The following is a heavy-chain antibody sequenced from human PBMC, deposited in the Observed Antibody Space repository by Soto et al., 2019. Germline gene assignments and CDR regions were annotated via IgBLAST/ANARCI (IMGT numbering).Heavy chain of an antibody. CDR3: AKDSAWDGTYS. V-gene: IGHV3-23*01. J-gene: IGHJ4*02. CDR2: LSGSGANT. CDR1: GFTFSNYA. Sequence: EVPLLESGGGLVQPGGSLRLSCAASGFTFSNYAISWVRQAPGKGLEWVSGLSGSGANTYYAESVKGRFTISRDNSKNTLSLQINSLRAEDTAVYYCAKDSAWDGTYSWGQGTLVTVSS. D-gene: IGHD1-26*01.